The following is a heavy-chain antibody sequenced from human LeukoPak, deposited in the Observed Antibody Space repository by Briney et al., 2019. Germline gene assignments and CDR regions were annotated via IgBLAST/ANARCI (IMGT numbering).Heavy chain of an antibody. D-gene: IGHD4-17*01. CDR1: GFTFSSYG. CDR2: ISYDGSNK. V-gene: IGHV3-30*18. Sequence: EGSLRLSCAASGFTFSSYGMHWVRQAPGKGLEWVAVISYDGSNKYYADSVKGRFTISRDNSKNTLYLQMNSLRAEDTAVYYCAKDRLTVTTDYYYGMDVWGQGTTVTVSS. CDR3: AKDRLTVTTDYYYGMDV. J-gene: IGHJ6*02.